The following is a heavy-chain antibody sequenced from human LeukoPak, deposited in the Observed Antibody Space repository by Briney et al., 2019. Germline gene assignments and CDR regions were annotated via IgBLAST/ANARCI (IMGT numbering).Heavy chain of an antibody. CDR2: FDPEDGET. CDR3: ATVGFGVQGANAFDI. CDR1: GYTLTELS. Sequence: ASVTVSCKVSGYTLTELSMHWVRQAPGKGLEWMGGFDPEDGETIYAQKFQGRVTMTEDTSTDTAYMELSSLRSEDTAVYYCATVGFGVQGANAFDIWGQGTMVTVSS. D-gene: IGHD1-1*01. J-gene: IGHJ3*02. V-gene: IGHV1-24*01.